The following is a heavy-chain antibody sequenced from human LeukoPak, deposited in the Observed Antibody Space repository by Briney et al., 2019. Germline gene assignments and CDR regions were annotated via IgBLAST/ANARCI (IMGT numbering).Heavy chain of an antibody. CDR3: AKDSNNVSPYYFDH. CDR2: ISGSGGST. V-gene: IGHV3-23*01. D-gene: IGHD1-14*01. CDR1: GFTFSSYA. J-gene: IGHJ4*02. Sequence: GGSLRLSCAASGFTFSSYAMSWVRQAPGKGLEWVSAISGSGGSTYYAESVKGRFTISRDNSKNTLHLQMNSLRAEDTAVYSCAKDSNNVSPYYFDHWGQGTLVTVSS.